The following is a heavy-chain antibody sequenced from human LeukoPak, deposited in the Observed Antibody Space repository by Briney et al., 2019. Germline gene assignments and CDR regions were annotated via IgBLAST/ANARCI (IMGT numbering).Heavy chain of an antibody. CDR3: TRDFGSIVVVTAIVD. CDR1: GFTFISYP. Sequence: GGSLRLSCAASGFTFISYPMHWVRQPPGKGLEYVSAISGNGDTTWYGNSVKGRFTISRDNAKNSLYLQMNSLRAEDTAIYYCTRDFGSIVVVTAIVDWGQGTLVTVSS. D-gene: IGHD2-21*02. V-gene: IGHV3-64*01. J-gene: IGHJ4*02. CDR2: ISGNGDTT.